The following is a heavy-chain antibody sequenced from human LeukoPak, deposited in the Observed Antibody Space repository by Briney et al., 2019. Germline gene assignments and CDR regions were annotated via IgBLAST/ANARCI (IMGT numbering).Heavy chain of an antibody. D-gene: IGHD6-19*01. CDR1: GLTFSNFK. CDR2: ISGSGRTT. CDR3: ARGAVAGTGVPVYFDY. J-gene: IGHJ4*02. Sequence: PGGSLRLSCAVSGLTFSNFKMNWVRQAPGKGLEWVSYISGSGRTTFYADSVKGRFTISRDNAKNSLYLQTSSLRVEDTAVYYCARGAVAGTGVPVYFDYWGQGTLVTVSS. V-gene: IGHV3-48*03.